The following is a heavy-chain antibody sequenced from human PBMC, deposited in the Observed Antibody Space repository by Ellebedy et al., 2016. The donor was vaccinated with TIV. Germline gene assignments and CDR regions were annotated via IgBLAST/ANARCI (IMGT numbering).Heavy chain of an antibody. V-gene: IGHV3-48*03. CDR1: GFTFSTYE. D-gene: IGHD3-9*01. CDR3: ASLTRILTGYSDDAFDM. J-gene: IGHJ3*02. Sequence: PGGSLRLSCAASGFTFSTYEMNWVRQAPGKGLEWVSFIINSGTTIYYADSVKGRFTISRDNAKNSLYLQMNSLRAEDTAVYYCASLTRILTGYSDDAFDMWGQGTMVTVS. CDR2: IINSGTTI.